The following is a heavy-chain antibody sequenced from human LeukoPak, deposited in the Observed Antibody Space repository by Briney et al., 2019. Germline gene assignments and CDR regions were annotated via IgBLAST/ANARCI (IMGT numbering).Heavy chain of an antibody. CDR1: GFTFNSYS. CDR2: ISTSSTYI. J-gene: IGHJ4*02. D-gene: IGHD6-6*01. Sequence: GGSLRLSCAASGFTFNSYSMNWARQAPGKGLEWVSSISTSSTYIHYADSVKGRFTISRDNAKNSLYLQMNSLRAEDTAVYYCARDEYSSSPGYFDYWGQGTLVTVSS. CDR3: ARDEYSSSPGYFDY. V-gene: IGHV3-21*01.